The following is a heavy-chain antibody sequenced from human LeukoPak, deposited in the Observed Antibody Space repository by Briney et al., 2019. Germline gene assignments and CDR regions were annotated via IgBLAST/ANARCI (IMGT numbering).Heavy chain of an antibody. CDR3: AKDQMATISGSDY. CDR1: GFTFSSYG. V-gene: IGHV3-30*02. CDR2: IRYDGSNK. Sequence: GGPLRLSCAASGFTFSSYGMHWVRPAPGKGLEWVAFIRYDGSNKYYADSVKGRFTISRDNSKNTLYLQMNSLRAEDTAVYYCAKDQMATISGSDYWGQGTLVTVSS. J-gene: IGHJ4*02. D-gene: IGHD5-24*01.